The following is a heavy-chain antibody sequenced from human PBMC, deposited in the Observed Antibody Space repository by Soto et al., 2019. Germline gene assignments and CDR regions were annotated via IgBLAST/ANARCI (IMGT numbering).Heavy chain of an antibody. CDR1: GYTFTSYD. J-gene: IGHJ6*02. D-gene: IGHD3-3*01. CDR3: ARPRSGSYYYGMDV. Sequence: QVKLVQSGAEVKKPGASVKVSCKASGYTFTSYDINWVRQATGQGLEWMGWMNPHSGNTGYAQKVQGRVTMTTNTAIITAYMELSSLRSEDTAVYYCARPRSGSYYYGMDVWGQGTAVTVSS. CDR2: MNPHSGNT. V-gene: IGHV1-8*01.